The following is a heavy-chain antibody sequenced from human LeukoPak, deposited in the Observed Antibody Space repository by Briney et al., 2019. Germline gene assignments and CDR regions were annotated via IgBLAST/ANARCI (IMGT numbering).Heavy chain of an antibody. D-gene: IGHD5-12*01. CDR2: IYYSGST. V-gene: IGHV4-31*03. CDR3: ARDRSGYGFDY. CDR1: GGSISSGGYY. J-gene: IGHJ4*02. Sequence: SETLSLTCTVSGGSISSGGYYWSWIRQHPGKGLEWIGYIYYSGSTYYNPSLKSRVTISVDTSKNQFSLKLSSVTAADTAVYYCARDRSGYGFDYWGQGTLVTVSS.